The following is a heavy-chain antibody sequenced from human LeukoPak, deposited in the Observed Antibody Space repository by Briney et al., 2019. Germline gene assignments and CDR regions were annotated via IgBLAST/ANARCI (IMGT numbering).Heavy chain of an antibody. CDR1: GFTFSSYS. D-gene: IGHD6-13*01. V-gene: IGHV3-21*01. J-gene: IGHJ4*02. CDR3: ARDHGYSSSWYPYYFDY. Sequence: PGGSLRLSCAASGFTFSSYSMNWVRQAPGKGLEWASSISSSSSYIYYADSVKGRFTISRDNAKNSLYLQMNSLRAEDTAVYYCARDHGYSSSWYPYYFDYWGQGTLVTVSS. CDR2: ISSSSSYI.